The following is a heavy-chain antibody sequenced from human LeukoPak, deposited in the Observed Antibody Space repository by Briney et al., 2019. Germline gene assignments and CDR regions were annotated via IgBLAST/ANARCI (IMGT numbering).Heavy chain of an antibody. CDR2: INHSGST. D-gene: IGHD5-24*01. CDR1: GGSFSGYY. V-gene: IGHV4-34*01. CDR3: ARGRRDGYKWAYYYYYMDV. Sequence: SETLSLTCAVYGGSFSGYYWSWIRQPPGKGLEWIGEINHSGSTNYNLSLKSRVTISVDTSKNQFSLKLSSVTAADTAVYYCARGRRDGYKWAYYYYYMDVWGKGTTVTVSS. J-gene: IGHJ6*03.